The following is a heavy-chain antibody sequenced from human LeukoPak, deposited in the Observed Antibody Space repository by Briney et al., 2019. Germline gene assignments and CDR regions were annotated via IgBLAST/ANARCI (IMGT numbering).Heavy chain of an antibody. D-gene: IGHD6-13*01. CDR3: ARASRSWSRFDP. CDR1: GYSISSGYY. Sequence: SETLSLTCTASGYSISSGYYWGWTRQLPGKGLEWIGSIYHSGSTYYNPSLKSRVTISVDTSKNQFSLKLSSVTAADTAVYYCARASRSWSRFDPWGQGTLVTVSS. V-gene: IGHV4-38-2*02. CDR2: IYHSGST. J-gene: IGHJ5*02.